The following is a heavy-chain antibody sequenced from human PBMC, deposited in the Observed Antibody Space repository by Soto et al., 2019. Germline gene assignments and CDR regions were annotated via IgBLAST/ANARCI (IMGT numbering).Heavy chain of an antibody. D-gene: IGHD6-13*01. CDR1: GGNFRSQSIS. Sequence: QVQLVQSGAEVKKPGSSVKVSCKASGGNFRSQSISISWVRQAPGQGLEWMGRAIPVLGVANYAQKFQGRVTITADKFTNSVYMELGSLRSEDTAVYYCARVRDGAAAGTVETNYYYGMDVWGQGTTVTVSS. CDR3: ARVRDGAAAGTVETNYYYGMDV. V-gene: IGHV1-69*02. J-gene: IGHJ6*02. CDR2: AIPVLGVA.